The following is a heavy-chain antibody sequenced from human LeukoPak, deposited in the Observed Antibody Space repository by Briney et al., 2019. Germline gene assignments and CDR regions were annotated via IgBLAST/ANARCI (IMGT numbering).Heavy chain of an antibody. CDR1: GYTFTSYD. D-gene: IGHD4-23*01. CDR3: AREKTTVVRYYFDY. CDR2: MYPNSGNT. V-gene: IGHV1-8*01. Sequence: ASVKVSCKASGYTFTSYDINWVRQATGQGLEWMGWMYPNSGNTGYAQKFQGRVTITADESTSTAYMELSSLRSEDTAVYYCAREKTTVVRYYFDYWGQGTLVTVSS. J-gene: IGHJ4*02.